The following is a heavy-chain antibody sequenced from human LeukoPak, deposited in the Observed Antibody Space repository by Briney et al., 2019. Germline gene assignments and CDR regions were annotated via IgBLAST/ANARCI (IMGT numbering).Heavy chain of an antibody. D-gene: IGHD3-10*01. Sequence: SETLSLTCTVSGGSISSGDYYWSWIRQPPGKGLEWIGYIYYNGSTYYNPSLKSRVTISVDTSRNQFSLKLSSVTAADTAVYYCARTSLGGAWFDPWGQGTLVTVSS. J-gene: IGHJ5*02. CDR1: GGSISSGDYY. V-gene: IGHV4-30-4*08. CDR3: ARTSLGGAWFDP. CDR2: IYYNGST.